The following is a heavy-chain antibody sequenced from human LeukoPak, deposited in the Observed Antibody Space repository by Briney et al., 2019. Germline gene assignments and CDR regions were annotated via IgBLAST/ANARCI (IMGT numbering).Heavy chain of an antibody. V-gene: IGHV4-34*01. Sequence: PSETLSLTCAVYGGSFSGYYWSWIRQPPGKGLEWIGEINHSGSTNYNPSLKSRVTISVDTSKNQFSLKLSSVTAADTAVYYCARAPPRRAGYCSSTSCRSYYFDYWGQGTLVTVSS. CDR1: GGSFSGYY. J-gene: IGHJ4*02. D-gene: IGHD2-2*01. CDR3: ARAPPRRAGYCSSTSCRSYYFDY. CDR2: INHSGST.